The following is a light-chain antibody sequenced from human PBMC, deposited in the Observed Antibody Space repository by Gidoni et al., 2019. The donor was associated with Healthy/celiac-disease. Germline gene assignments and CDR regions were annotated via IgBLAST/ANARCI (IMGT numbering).Light chain of an antibody. CDR1: QDIINY. CDR2: DAS. V-gene: IGKV1-33*01. CDR3: QQYDNLPFT. J-gene: IGKJ3*01. Sequence: DIQTTQSPSALSASVGDRVTITCQASQDIINYLNWYQQKPGKAPKLLIYDASNLETGVPSRFSGSGSGTDFTFTISSLQPEDIATYYCQQYDNLPFTFGPGTKVDIK.